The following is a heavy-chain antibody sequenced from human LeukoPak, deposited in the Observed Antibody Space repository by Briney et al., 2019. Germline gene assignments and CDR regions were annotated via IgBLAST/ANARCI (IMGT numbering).Heavy chain of an antibody. CDR2: INPNSGGT. CDR1: GYTFTGYY. D-gene: IGHD3-3*01. J-gene: IGHJ4*02. V-gene: IGHV1-2*02. CDR3: ARETTGDFWSGYPLH. Sequence: ASVKVSCKASGYTFTGYYMHWVRQAPGQGLEWMGWINPNSGGTNYAQKLQGRVTMTTDTSTSTAYMELRSLRSDDTAVYYCARETTGDFWSGYPLHWGQGTLVTVSS.